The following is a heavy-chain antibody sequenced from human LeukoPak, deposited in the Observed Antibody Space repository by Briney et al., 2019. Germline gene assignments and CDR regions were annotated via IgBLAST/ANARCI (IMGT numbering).Heavy chain of an antibody. J-gene: IGHJ4*02. D-gene: IGHD3-10*01. CDR1: GGSISSYY. CDR2: IYTSGST. V-gene: IGHV4-4*07. CDR3: ARDPVSGYYGSGSYSYYFDY. Sequence: SETLSLTCTVSGGSISSYYWSWIRQPAGKGLEWIGRIYTSGSTNYNPSLKSRVTMSVDTSTNQFSLKLSSVTAADTAVYYCARDPVSGYYGSGSYSYYFDYWGQGTLVTVSS.